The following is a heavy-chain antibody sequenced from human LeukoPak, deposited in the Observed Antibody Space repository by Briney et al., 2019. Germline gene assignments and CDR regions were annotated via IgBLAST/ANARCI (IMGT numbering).Heavy chain of an antibody. CDR1: GFTFSSYS. J-gene: IGHJ3*02. D-gene: IGHD2-2*01. CDR3: ARDHCSSTRGAPKQVCAFDI. V-gene: IGHV3-21*01. Sequence: GGSLRLSCAASGFTFSSYSMNWVRQAPGKGLEWVSSISSSSSYIYYADSVKGRFTISRDNAKNSLYLQMNSLRAEDTAVYYCARDHCSSTRGAPKQVCAFDIWGQGTRVTVSS. CDR2: ISSSSSYI.